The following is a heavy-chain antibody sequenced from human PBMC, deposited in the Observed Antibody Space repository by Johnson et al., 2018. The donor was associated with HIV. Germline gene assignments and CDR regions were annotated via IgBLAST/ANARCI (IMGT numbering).Heavy chain of an antibody. J-gene: IGHJ3*01. D-gene: IGHD3-9*01. Sequence: QVQLVESGGGLVKPGGSLRLSCAASGFTFSDYYMSWIRQAPGRGLEWVASISYDGRNKYYADSVRGRITISRDNSKNTLYLQMNSLRAEDTAVYYCARDRFSDILTGYHAFDVWGQGTMVTVSS. V-gene: IGHV3-30*03. CDR1: GFTFSDYY. CDR2: ISYDGRNK. CDR3: ARDRFSDILTGYHAFDV.